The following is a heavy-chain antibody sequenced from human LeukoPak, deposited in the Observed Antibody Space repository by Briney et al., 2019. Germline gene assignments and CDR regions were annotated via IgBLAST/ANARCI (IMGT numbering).Heavy chain of an antibody. CDR2: IIPIFGTA. V-gene: IGHV1-69*13. CDR3: ARPGTTYYYDSSGYYYHPRSRLDAFDI. J-gene: IGHJ3*02. D-gene: IGHD3-22*01. Sequence: SVKVSCKASGGTFSSYAVSWVRQAPGQGLEWMGGIIPIFGTANYAQKFQGRVTITADESTSTAYMELSSLRSEDTAVYYCARPGTTYYYDSSGYYYHPRSRLDAFDIWGQGTMVTVSS. CDR1: GGTFSSYA.